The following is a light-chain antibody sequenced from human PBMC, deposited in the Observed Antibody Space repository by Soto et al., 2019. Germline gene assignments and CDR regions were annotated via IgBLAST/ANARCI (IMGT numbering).Light chain of an antibody. CDR3: QQSYSTPHT. CDR1: QNMNIY. V-gene: IGKV1-39*01. Sequence: DIQVTQSPSSLSASVRDRVTIACRASQNMNIYLNWYQQKPGKAPKVLIYAAFTLQSGVPSRFSGSASGTNFTLTISNLQPEDFATYYCQQSYSTPHTFGRGTRLEIK. CDR2: AAF. J-gene: IGKJ2*01.